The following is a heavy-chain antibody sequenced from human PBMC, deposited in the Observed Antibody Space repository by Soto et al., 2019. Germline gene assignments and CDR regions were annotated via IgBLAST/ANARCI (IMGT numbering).Heavy chain of an antibody. D-gene: IGHD3-3*01. CDR3: ARGPRNSYYDFWSGYFSFGY. J-gene: IGHJ4*02. V-gene: IGHV1-18*01. CDR2: ISAYNGNT. Sequence: ASVKVSCKASGYTFTSYGISWVRQAPGQGLEWMGWISAYNGNTNYAQKLQGRVTMTTDTSTSTAYMELRSLRSDDTAVYYCARGPRNSYYDFWSGYFSFGYWGQGTLVTVSS. CDR1: GYTFTSYG.